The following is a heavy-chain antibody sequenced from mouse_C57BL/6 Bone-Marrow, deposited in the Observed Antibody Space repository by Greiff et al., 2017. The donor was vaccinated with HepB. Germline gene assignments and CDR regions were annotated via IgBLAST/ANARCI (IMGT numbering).Heavy chain of an antibody. D-gene: IGHD2-1*01. CDR3: TSTLMDY. CDR2: IDPENGDT. J-gene: IGHJ4*01. CDR1: GFNIKDDY. Sequence: VQLKESGAELVRPGASVTLSCTASGFNIKDDYMHWVKQRPEQGLEWIGWIDPENGDTEYASKFQGKATITADTSSNTAYLQLSSLTSEDTAVYYCTSTLMDYWGQGTSVTVSS. V-gene: IGHV14-4*01.